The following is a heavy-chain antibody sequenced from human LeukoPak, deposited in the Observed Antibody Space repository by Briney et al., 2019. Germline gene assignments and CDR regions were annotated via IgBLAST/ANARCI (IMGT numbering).Heavy chain of an antibody. D-gene: IGHD1-26*01. Sequence: GSSVKVSCKASGGTFSSYAISWVRQAPGQGLEWMGGIIPIFGTANYAQKFQGRVTMTRNTSISTAYMELSSLRSEDTAVYYCARGQFVGATESYWFDPWGQGTLVTVSS. J-gene: IGHJ5*02. V-gene: IGHV1-69*05. CDR2: IIPIFGTA. CDR3: ARGQFVGATESYWFDP. CDR1: GGTFSSYA.